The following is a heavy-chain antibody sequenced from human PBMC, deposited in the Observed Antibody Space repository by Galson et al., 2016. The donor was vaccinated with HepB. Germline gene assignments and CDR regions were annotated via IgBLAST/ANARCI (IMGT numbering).Heavy chain of an antibody. CDR1: GGSISSGGYY. V-gene: IGHV4-31*03. Sequence: TLSLTCTVSGGSISSGGYYWSWIRQHPGKGLEWIGNIYYSGNTYYNPSLKSRVIISVDTYKKQFSLKLSSVAAADTAVYYCARFSEGIGTAGIPFPYFDYWGQGTMVTVSS. D-gene: IGHD6-13*01. CDR2: IYYSGNT. CDR3: ARFSEGIGTAGIPFPYFDY. J-gene: IGHJ4*02.